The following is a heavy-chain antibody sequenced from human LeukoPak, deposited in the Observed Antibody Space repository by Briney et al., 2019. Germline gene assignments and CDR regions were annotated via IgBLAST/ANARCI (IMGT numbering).Heavy chain of an antibody. Sequence: SETLSLTCAVYGGSFSGYYWSWIRQPPGKGLEWIGEINHSGSTNYNPSLKSRVTISVDTSKNQFSLKLSSVTAADTAVYYCARAGTMIVVVYDAFDIWGQGTMVTVSS. J-gene: IGHJ3*02. D-gene: IGHD3-22*01. CDR3: ARAGTMIVVVYDAFDI. CDR2: INHSGST. CDR1: GGSFSGYY. V-gene: IGHV4-34*01.